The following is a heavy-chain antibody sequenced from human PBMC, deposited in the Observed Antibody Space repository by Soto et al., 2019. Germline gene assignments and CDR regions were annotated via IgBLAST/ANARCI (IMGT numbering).Heavy chain of an antibody. CDR3: ARAHTMMILDRFDP. J-gene: IGHJ5*02. Sequence: GGSLRLSCAASGFKFRNYAIRWVRQAPGKGLEWLAVIWFDGSKKYYADSVKGRFTISRDNSKDTVYLDMNSLTADDSGVFYCARAHTMMILDRFDPWGHGTLVTVSS. CDR1: GFKFRNYA. CDR2: IWFDGSKK. D-gene: IGHD3-22*01. V-gene: IGHV3-33*01.